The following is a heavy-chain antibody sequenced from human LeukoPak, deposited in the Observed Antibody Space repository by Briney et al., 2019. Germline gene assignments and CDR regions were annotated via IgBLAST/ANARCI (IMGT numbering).Heavy chain of an antibody. CDR3: ARKYSSSWIDY. CDR1: GGSFSGYY. V-gene: IGHV4-34*01. Sequence: KPSETLSLTCAVYGGSFSGYYWSWIRQPPGKGLEWIGEINHSGSTNYNPSLKSRVTISVDTSKNQFSLKLRSVTAADTAVYYCARKYSSSWIDYWGQGTLVTVSS. J-gene: IGHJ4*02. D-gene: IGHD6-13*01. CDR2: INHSGST.